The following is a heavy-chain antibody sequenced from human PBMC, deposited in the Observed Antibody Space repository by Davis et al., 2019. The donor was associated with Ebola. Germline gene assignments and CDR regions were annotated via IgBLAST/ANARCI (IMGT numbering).Heavy chain of an antibody. CDR1: GYSFISYG. CDR2: ISAYNGNT. J-gene: IGHJ4*02. D-gene: IGHD5-18*01. Sequence: AASVKVSCTASGYSFISYGISWVRQAPGQGLEWMGWISAYNGNTNYAQKFQGRVTMTTDTSTSTAYMELRSLRSDDTAVYYCARDGRYSYGYDYWGQGTLVTVSS. CDR3: ARDGRYSYGYDY. V-gene: IGHV1-18*01.